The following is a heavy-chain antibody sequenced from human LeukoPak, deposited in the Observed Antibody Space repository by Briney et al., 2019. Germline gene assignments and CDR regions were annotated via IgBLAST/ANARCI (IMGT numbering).Heavy chain of an antibody. V-gene: IGHV4-59*01. J-gene: IGHJ4*02. CDR2: IYYSGST. D-gene: IGHD6-6*01. Sequence: SETLSLTCTVSGGSISSYYWSWIRQPPGKGLEWIGYIYYSGSTNYNPSLKSRVTISVDTSKNQFSLKLSSVTAEDTAVYYCARDVVSKGEFGSSSAGFDYWGQGTLVTVSS. CDR1: GGSISSYY. CDR3: ARDVVSKGEFGSSSAGFDY.